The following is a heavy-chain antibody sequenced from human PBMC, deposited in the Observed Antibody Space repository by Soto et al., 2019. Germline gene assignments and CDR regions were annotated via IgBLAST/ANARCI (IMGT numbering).Heavy chain of an antibody. Sequence: SLTCAVSGGSIRSGGYSWSWIRQPPGKGLEWIGYIYHSGSTYYNPSLKSRVTISVDRSKNQFSLKLSSVTAADTAVYYCARGGIAAPKNWFDPWGQGTLVTVSS. D-gene: IGHD6-13*01. CDR2: IYHSGST. V-gene: IGHV4-30-2*01. CDR1: GGSIRSGGYS. J-gene: IGHJ5*02. CDR3: ARGGIAAPKNWFDP.